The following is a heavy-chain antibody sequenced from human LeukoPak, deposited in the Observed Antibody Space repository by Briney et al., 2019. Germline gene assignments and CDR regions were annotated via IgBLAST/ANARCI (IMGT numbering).Heavy chain of an antibody. D-gene: IGHD3-22*01. CDR1: GYTFTGSY. V-gene: IGHV1-46*01. J-gene: IGHJ4*02. Sequence: ASVKVSCKASGYTFTGSYMHWVRQAPGQGLEWMGIINPSDESTTYAQKFQGRVTMTRDTSTSIIYLELSSLRSEDTAVYYCARCGESSAPYDYWGQGTLVTVSS. CDR2: INPSDEST. CDR3: ARCGESSAPYDY.